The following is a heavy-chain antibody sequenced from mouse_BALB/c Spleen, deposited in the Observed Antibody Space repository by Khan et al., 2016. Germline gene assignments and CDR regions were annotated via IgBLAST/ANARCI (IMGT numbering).Heavy chain of an antibody. CDR3: ASYSNDSSSID. Sequence: EVQLQESGPDLVKPSQSLSLTCTVTGYSITSGYNWHWIRQFPGNKLEWMGYIYYSGDTNYNPSLKSRISITRDTSKNQFFLQLSSVTTEDTATYYCASYSNDSSSIDWGQGTTLTVSS. CDR2: IYYSGDT. V-gene: IGHV3-1*02. D-gene: IGHD1-1*01. J-gene: IGHJ2*01. CDR1: GYSITSGYN.